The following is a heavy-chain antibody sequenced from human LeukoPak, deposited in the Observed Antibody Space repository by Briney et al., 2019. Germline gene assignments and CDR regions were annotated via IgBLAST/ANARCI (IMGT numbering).Heavy chain of an antibody. Sequence: KPSQTLSLTCTVSGGSISSGGYYWSWIRQHPGKGLEWIGYIYYSGSTYYNPSLKSRVTISVDTSKNQFSLKLSSVTAADTAVYYCARGHYSGSNPLHWFDPWGHGTLVTVSS. CDR1: GGSISSGGYY. D-gene: IGHD1-26*01. CDR2: IYYSGST. V-gene: IGHV4-31*03. J-gene: IGHJ5*02. CDR3: ARGHYSGSNPLHWFDP.